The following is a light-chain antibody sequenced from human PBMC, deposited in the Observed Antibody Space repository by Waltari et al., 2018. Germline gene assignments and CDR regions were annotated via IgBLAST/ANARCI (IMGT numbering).Light chain of an antibody. J-gene: IGKJ4*01. CDR3: KQYKNWPPVT. V-gene: IGKV3-15*01. CDR1: QSVSTN. Sequence: EIVMTQSPATLSVTPGARATLSCWASQSVSTNLAWYQQKAGQASCLLIYDASTRATGIPPRFSGSGSETECTLTISSLQSEDFAVYYCKQYKNWPPVTFGGGTKVEIK. CDR2: DAS.